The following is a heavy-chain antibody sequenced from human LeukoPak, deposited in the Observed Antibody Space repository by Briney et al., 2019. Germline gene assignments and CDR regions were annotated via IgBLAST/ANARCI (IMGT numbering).Heavy chain of an antibody. J-gene: IGHJ4*02. CDR2: ISYDGSNK. CDR1: GFTFSSYG. V-gene: IGHV3-30*18. D-gene: IGHD2-15*01. CDR3: AKEVVVVAAVDY. Sequence: GGSLRLSCAASGFTFSSYGMHWVRQAPGKGPEWVAVISYDGSNKYYADSVKGRFTISRDNPKNTLYLQMNSLRAEDTAVYYCAKEVVVVAAVDYWGQGTLVTVSS.